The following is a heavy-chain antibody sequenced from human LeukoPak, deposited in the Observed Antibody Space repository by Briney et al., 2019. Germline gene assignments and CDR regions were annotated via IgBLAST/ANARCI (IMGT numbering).Heavy chain of an antibody. D-gene: IGHD6-13*01. Sequence: GRSLRLSCAASGFTFSSYGMHWVRQAPGKGLEWVAAISYDGSNKYYADSVKGRFTISRDNSKNTLYLQMNSLRAEDTAVYYCAKRIAAAGTPRYYYYYGMDVWGQGTTVTVSS. CDR3: AKRIAAAGTPRYYYYYGMDV. V-gene: IGHV3-30*18. CDR2: ISYDGSNK. J-gene: IGHJ6*02. CDR1: GFTFSSYG.